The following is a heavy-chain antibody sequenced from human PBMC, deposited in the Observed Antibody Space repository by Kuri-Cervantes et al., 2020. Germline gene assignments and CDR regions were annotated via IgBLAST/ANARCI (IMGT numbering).Heavy chain of an antibody. CDR1: GGSISGYC. D-gene: IGHD3-22*01. Sequence: GSLRLSCAVYGGSISGYCWTWIRQPPGKGLEWIGEIDHSRSTNYNPSLKRRVTISIDTSKNQFSLKLNSVTAADTAVYYCARTYDSTGYYFGDSEVNWFDPWGQGTLVTVSS. V-gene: IGHV4-34*01. J-gene: IGHJ5*02. CDR3: ARTYDSTGYYFGDSEVNWFDP. CDR2: IDHSRST.